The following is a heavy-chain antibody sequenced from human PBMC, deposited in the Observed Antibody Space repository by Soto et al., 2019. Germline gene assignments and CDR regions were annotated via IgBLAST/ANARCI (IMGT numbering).Heavy chain of an antibody. CDR2: IYYSGST. V-gene: IGHV4-59*01. Sequence: PSETLSLTCTVSGGSISSYYWSWIRQPPGKGLEWIGYIYYSGSTNYNPSLKSRVTISVDTSKNQFSLKLSSVTAADTAVYYCARVLIRRYYYYYGMDVWGQGTTVTVSS. CDR1: GGSISSYY. J-gene: IGHJ6*02. CDR3: ARVLIRRYYYYYGMDV. D-gene: IGHD3-3*02.